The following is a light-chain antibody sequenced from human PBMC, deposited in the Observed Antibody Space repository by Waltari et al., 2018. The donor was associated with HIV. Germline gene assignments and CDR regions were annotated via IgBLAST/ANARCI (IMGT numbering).Light chain of an antibody. CDR3: QQYYSTPYT. Sequence: DIVMTQSPDSLAVSLRERATIHCKASQSVLYSSNNKKYLAWYQQKPGQPPKLLIYWAFIRESGVPDRFSGSGSGTDFTLTISSLQAEDVAVYYCQQYYSTPYTFGQGTKLEIK. CDR1: QSVLYSSNNKKY. V-gene: IGKV4-1*01. CDR2: WAF. J-gene: IGKJ2*01.